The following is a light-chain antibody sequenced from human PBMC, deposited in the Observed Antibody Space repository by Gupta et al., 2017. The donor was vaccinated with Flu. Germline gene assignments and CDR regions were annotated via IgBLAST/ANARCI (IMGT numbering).Light chain of an antibody. CDR1: SFGSQN. V-gene: IGLV3-9*01. CDR2: RDR. CDR3: QVWASGTVV. J-gene: IGLJ2*01. Sequence: SYELTQPLPVSVALGQTATLTCGGNSFGSQNVNWYQQKPGQAPVLVIYRDRDRPSGIPVRLSGSVSGNTATLTISRAQVGDEADYFCQVWASGTVVFGGGTKLTVL.